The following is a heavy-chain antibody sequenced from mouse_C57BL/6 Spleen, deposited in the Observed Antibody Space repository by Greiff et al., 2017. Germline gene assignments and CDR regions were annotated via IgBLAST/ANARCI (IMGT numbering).Heavy chain of an antibody. CDR3: VRYSNGYYFDD. J-gene: IGHJ2*01. D-gene: IGHD2-5*01. CDR1: GFSFNTYA. Sequence: DVKLVESGGGLVQPKGSLKLSCAASGFSFNTYAMNWVRQAPGKGLEWVARIRSKSNNYATYYADSVKDRFTISRDDSESMLYLQMNNLKTEDTAMYYCVRYSNGYYFDDWGQGTTLTVSS. CDR2: IRSKSNNYAT. V-gene: IGHV10-1*01.